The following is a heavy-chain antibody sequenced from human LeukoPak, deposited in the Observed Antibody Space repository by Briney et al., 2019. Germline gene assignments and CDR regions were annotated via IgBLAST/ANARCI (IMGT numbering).Heavy chain of an antibody. CDR1: GASFNTGDQY. D-gene: IGHD3-22*01. J-gene: IGHJ4*02. Sequence: NPSQTLSLTCTMSGASFNTGDQYWNWIRQSPGTGLEWIGSIHSSGRLYNNPSLESRVTISIDTSKNQFSLDLNSVTAADTAVYFCSRGLDSRKLGYWGQGTLVTVSS. CDR2: IHSSGRL. CDR3: SRGLDSRKLGY. V-gene: IGHV4-31*03.